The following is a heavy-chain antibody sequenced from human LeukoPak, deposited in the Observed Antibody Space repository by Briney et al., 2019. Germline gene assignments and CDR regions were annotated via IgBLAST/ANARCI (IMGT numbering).Heavy chain of an antibody. V-gene: IGHV1-69*05. CDR2: IIPIFGTA. Sequence: SVKVSCKASGYTFTSYGISWVRQAPGQGLEWMGGIIPIFGTANYAQKFQGRVTITTDESTSTAYMELSSLRSEDTAVYYCARDRIVTTSYWFDPWGQGTLVTVSS. D-gene: IGHD4-11*01. J-gene: IGHJ5*02. CDR3: ARDRIVTTSYWFDP. CDR1: GYTFTSYG.